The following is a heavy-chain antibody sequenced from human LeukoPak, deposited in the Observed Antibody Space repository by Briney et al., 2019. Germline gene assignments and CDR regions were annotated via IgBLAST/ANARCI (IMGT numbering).Heavy chain of an antibody. CDR1: GGSISSGDYC. V-gene: IGHV4-30-4*01. CDR2: IYYTGST. CDR3: ARDLGDFDSSRYFDL. J-gene: IGHJ2*01. Sequence: KPSQTLSLTCTVSGGSISSGDYCWSWIRQPPGKGLEWIGYIYYTGSTYYNPSLKSRVTISVDTSKNQFSLKLSSVTAVDTAVYYCARDLGDFDSSRYFDLWGRGTLVTVSS. D-gene: IGHD3-22*01.